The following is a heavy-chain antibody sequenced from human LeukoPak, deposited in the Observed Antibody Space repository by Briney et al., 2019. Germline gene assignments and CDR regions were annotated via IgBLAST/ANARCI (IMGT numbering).Heavy chain of an antibody. Sequence: SETLSLTCTVSGGSISSSSYYWGWIRQPPGKGLEWIGSIYYSGSTYYNPSLKSRVTISVDTSKNQFSLKLSSVTAADTAVYYCAREDRFVDYDFWSGYSWVIDCWGQGTLVTVSS. D-gene: IGHD3-3*01. CDR2: IYYSGST. V-gene: IGHV4-39*07. CDR1: GGSISSSSYY. CDR3: AREDRFVDYDFWSGYSWVIDC. J-gene: IGHJ4*02.